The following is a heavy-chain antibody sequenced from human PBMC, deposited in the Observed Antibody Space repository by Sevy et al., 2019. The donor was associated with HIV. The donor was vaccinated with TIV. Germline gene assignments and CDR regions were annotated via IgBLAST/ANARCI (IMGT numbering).Heavy chain of an antibody. J-gene: IGHJ4*02. CDR1: GFTFSSYG. CDR2: IWYDGSNK. V-gene: IGHV3-33*08. CDR3: ASGEQLDYFDY. Sequence: GGSLRLSCAASGFTFSSYGMHWVRQAPGKGLEWVAVIWYDGSNKYYADSVKGRFTISRDNSKNTLYLQMNSLRAEDMAVYYCASGEQLDYFDYWGQGTLVTVSS. D-gene: IGHD6-6*01.